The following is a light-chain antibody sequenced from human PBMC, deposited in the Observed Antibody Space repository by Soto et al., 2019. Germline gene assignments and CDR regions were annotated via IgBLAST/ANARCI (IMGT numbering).Light chain of an antibody. CDR3: AAWDDSLNGVV. CDR1: SSNIGSHT. Sequence: QSVLTQPPSASGTPGQTISISCSGGSSNIGSHTVNWYQQLPGTAPRLLIYSNTQRPSGVPDRFSGSKSGTSASLDISGLPPEYEGDYYCAAWDDSLNGVVFGGGTKVTVL. J-gene: IGLJ2*01. V-gene: IGLV1-44*01. CDR2: SNT.